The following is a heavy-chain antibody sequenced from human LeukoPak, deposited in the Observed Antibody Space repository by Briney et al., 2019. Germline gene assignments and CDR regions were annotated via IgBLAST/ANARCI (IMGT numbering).Heavy chain of an antibody. V-gene: IGHV4-31*03. Sequence: SQTLSLTCTVSGGSISSGGYYWSWIRQHPGKGLEWIGYIYYSGSTNYNPSLKSRLTISVDTSKNQFSLKLSSVTAADTAVYYCAREYCSSSCYFDYWGQGTLVTVSS. D-gene: IGHD2-2*01. CDR2: IYYSGST. CDR1: GGSISSGGYY. J-gene: IGHJ4*02. CDR3: AREYCSSSCYFDY.